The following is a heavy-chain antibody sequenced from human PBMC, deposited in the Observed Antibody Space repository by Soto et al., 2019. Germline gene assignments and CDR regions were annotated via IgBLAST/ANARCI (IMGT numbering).Heavy chain of an antibody. CDR1: GYTFTSYA. Sequence: ASVKVSCKASGYTFTSYAMHWVRQAPGQRLEWMGWINAGNGNTKYSQKFQGRVTITRDTSASTAYMELSSLRSEDTAVYYCARQFRCGSWTTYYYYYMDVWGKGTTVTVSS. D-gene: IGHD2-15*01. CDR2: INAGNGNT. V-gene: IGHV1-3*01. CDR3: ARQFRCGSWTTYYYYYMDV. J-gene: IGHJ6*03.